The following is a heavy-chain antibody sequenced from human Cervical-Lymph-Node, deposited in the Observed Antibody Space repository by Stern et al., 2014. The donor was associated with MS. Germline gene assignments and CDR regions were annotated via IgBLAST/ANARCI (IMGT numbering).Heavy chain of an antibody. J-gene: IGHJ4*02. CDR2: IILIVGTV. CDR3: ARYRGTFYFDN. Sequence: VQLEESGAEVKRPGSSVRVSCKASGGTFSTYSISWVRQAPGQGLEWMVGIILIVGTVNYAQKFQGRLTMSADKSTSTVYLDLNSLRSEDTAMYYCARYRGTFYFDNWGQGTLVTVSS. V-gene: IGHV1-69*06. D-gene: IGHD1-1*01. CDR1: GGTFSTYS.